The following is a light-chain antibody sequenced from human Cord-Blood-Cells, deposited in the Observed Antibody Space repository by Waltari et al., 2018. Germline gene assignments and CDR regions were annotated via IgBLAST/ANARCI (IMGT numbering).Light chain of an antibody. J-gene: IGKJ1*01. V-gene: IGKV3-20*01. CDR2: GAS. CDR1: QSVSSSY. CDR3: QQYGSSPWT. Sequence: EIVSTQSPGTLSLSPGERATLSCRASQSVSSSYLAWDQQKPGQAPRLLIYGASSRATGIPDRFSGSGSGTDFTLTISRLEPEDFAVYYCQQYGSSPWTFGQGTKVEIK.